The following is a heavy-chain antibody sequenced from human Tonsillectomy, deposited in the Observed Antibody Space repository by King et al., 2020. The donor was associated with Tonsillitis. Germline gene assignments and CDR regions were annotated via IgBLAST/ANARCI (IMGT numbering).Heavy chain of an antibody. D-gene: IGHD6-6*01. CDR3: ARHVAIGARQYAFDI. CDR1: GGSISSNSYY. V-gene: IGHV4-39*01. Sequence: LQLQESGPGLVQPSENLSLTCTVSGGSISSNSYYWGWIRQPPGKGLEWIGSIYYSGSTYYNPSLKSRVSISLDTSKNQFSLKLRSVTAADTAVHYCARHVAIGARQYAFDIWGQGTMVTVSS. CDR2: IYYSGST. J-gene: IGHJ3*02.